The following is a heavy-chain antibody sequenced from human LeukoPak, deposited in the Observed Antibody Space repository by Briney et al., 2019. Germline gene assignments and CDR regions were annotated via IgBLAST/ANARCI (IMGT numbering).Heavy chain of an antibody. Sequence: ASVKISCKASGYTFTGYYMHWVRQAPGQGLEWMGWINPKSGGTNYAQKIQGRVTMTRDTSISTAYMELSRLRSDDTAVYYCARTYYYDSRALGGYWGQGTLVTVSS. CDR2: INPKSGGT. V-gene: IGHV1-2*02. J-gene: IGHJ4*02. D-gene: IGHD3-22*01. CDR3: ARTYYYDSRALGGY. CDR1: GYTFTGYY.